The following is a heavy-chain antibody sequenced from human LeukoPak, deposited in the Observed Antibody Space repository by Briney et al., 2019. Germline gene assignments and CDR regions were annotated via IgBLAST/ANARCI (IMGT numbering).Heavy chain of an antibody. V-gene: IGHV1-18*01. CDR1: GYTFTSYG. J-gene: IGHJ5*02. CDR2: ISAYNGNT. Sequence: ASVKVSCKASGYTFTSYGISWVRQAPGQGLEWMGWISAYNGNTNYAQKLQGRVTMTTDTFTSTAYMELRSLRSDDTAVYYYARDLQQLQLRWFDPWGQGTLVTVSS. D-gene: IGHD6-13*01. CDR3: ARDLQQLQLRWFDP.